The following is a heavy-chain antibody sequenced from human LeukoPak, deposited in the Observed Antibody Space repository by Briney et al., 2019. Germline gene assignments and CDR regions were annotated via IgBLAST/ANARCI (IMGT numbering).Heavy chain of an antibody. CDR2: ISAYNGNT. J-gene: IGHJ4*02. Sequence: ASVKVSCKASGYTFTSYGISWVRQAPGQGLEWMGWISAYNGNTNYAQKLQGRVTMTTDTSTSTAYMELRSLRSDDTAVYYCAREPYYDILTGYYPSYFDYWGQGTLVTVSS. CDR3: AREPYYDILTGYYPSYFDY. V-gene: IGHV1-18*01. CDR1: GYTFTSYG. D-gene: IGHD3-9*01.